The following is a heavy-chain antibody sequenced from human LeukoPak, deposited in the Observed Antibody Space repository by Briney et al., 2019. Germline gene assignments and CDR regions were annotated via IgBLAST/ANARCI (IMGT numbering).Heavy chain of an antibody. J-gene: IGHJ5*02. CDR1: GGSISSGGYS. CDR2: IYHSGST. V-gene: IGHV4-30-2*01. CDR3: ASRYCSGGSCYWFDP. Sequence: SQTLSLTCAVSGGSISSGGYSWSWIRQPPGKGLEWIGYIYHSGSTYYNPSLKSRVTISVARSKNQFSLKLSSVTAADTAVYYCASRYCSGGSCYWFDPWGQGTLVTVSS. D-gene: IGHD2-15*01.